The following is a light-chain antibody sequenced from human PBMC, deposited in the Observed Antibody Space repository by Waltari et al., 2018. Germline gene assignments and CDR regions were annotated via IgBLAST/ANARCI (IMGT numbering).Light chain of an antibody. CDR2: DVT. CDR1: RSDIGGHNY. J-gene: IGLJ3*02. V-gene: IGLV2-11*01. Sequence: QSALTQPRSVSGSPRQSVTIPCTGTRSDIGGHNYASWYQQHPGKAPKLSIYDVTKRPSGVPDRFSASKSGNTASLTITGLQADDEADYYCYSYADTFTWVFGGGTKLTVL. CDR3: YSYADTFTWV.